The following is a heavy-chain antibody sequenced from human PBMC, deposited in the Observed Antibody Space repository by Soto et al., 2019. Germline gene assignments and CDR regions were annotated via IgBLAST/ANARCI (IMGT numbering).Heavy chain of an antibody. V-gene: IGHV2-26*03. CDR3: ARMNADSASHHYAKDV. CDR1: GFSLSNGRMG. Sequence: QVTLKESGPVLVKPTETLTLICTISGFSLSNGRMGVSLIRQPPGRALEWRAHFFSDAERSYSTSMQSRLTTTQVTPGNQVVLTMTHMDPPNTGTYYCARMNADSASHHYAKDVWCHMPTVTLSS. CDR2: FFSDAER. D-gene: IGHD4-17*01. J-gene: IGHJ6*02.